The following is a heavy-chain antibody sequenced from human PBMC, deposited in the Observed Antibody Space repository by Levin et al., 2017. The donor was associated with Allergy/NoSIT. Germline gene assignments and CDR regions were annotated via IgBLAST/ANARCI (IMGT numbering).Heavy chain of an antibody. V-gene: IGHV1-18*01. D-gene: IGHD3-22*01. CDR2: ISHYNGDP. CDR1: GYTFTSYG. CDR3: ARGKGRVVAAPLDY. Sequence: GESLKISCKASGYTFTSYGISWVRQAPGQGLEWMGWISHYNGDPYYAQKFQGSVTMSTDTFTSTAYLELRSLRSDDTAVYYCARGKGRVVAAPLDYWGQGTLVTVSS. J-gene: IGHJ4*02.